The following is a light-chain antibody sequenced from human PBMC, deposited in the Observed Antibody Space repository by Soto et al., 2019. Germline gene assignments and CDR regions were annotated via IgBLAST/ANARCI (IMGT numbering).Light chain of an antibody. Sequence: QLVLTQSPSASASLGASVKLTCTLSSGHSSYAIAWHQQQPEKGPRYLMKLNSDGSHSKGDGIPDRYSGSSSGDERYLTISSLQSEDEADYYCQTWGTGIQVFGTGTKLTVL. CDR1: SGHSSYA. CDR2: LNSDGSH. V-gene: IGLV4-69*01. J-gene: IGLJ1*01. CDR3: QTWGTGIQV.